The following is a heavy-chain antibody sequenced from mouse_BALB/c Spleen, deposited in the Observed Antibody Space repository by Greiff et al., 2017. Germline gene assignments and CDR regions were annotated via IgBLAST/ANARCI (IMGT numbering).Heavy chain of an antibody. CDR2: ISSCSSYT. CDR1: GFTFTSYV. Sequence: EVQLLESGGDLVKPGGSLKLSCAASGFTFTSYVMSWVRQTPDKRLEWVATISSCSSYTNYTDSVKGRFTITRDNAKNTLYLQMSRLKSEDTAMYYCARDGYARAMDYWGQGTSVTVSS. D-gene: IGHD2-2*01. V-gene: IGHV5-6*01. CDR3: ARDGYARAMDY. J-gene: IGHJ4*01.